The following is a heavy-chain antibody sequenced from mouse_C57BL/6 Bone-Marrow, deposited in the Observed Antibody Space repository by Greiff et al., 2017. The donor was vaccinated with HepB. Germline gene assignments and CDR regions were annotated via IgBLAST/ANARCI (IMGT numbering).Heavy chain of an antibody. Sequence: EVKLVESGGGLVKPGGSLKLSCAASGFTFSSYTMSWVRQTPEKRLEWVATISGGGGNTYYPDSVKGRFTISRDNAKNTLYLQMSSLRSEDTALYYCATYYYGSSYVGWYFDVWGTGTTVTVSS. D-gene: IGHD1-1*01. J-gene: IGHJ1*03. CDR1: GFTFSSYT. V-gene: IGHV5-9*01. CDR3: ATYYYGSSYVGWYFDV. CDR2: ISGGGGNT.